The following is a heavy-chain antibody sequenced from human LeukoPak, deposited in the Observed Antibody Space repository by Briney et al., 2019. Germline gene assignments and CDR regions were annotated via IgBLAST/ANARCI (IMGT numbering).Heavy chain of an antibody. J-gene: IGHJ3*02. CDR1: GGSISSYY. CDR3: ARFTKYDGGGSYLDI. D-gene: IGHD3-22*01. V-gene: IGHV4-59*13. CDR2: IYSSGST. Sequence: SETLSLTCTVSGGSISSYYWSWIRQPPGKGLEWIGHIYSSGSTTDNPSLKSRVTISVDTSKNQFSLRMSSVTAADTAVYFCARFTKYDGGGSYLDIWGQGTMVTVSS.